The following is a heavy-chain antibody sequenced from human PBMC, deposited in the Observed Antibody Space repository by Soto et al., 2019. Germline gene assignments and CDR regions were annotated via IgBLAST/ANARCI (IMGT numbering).Heavy chain of an antibody. CDR2: ISYDGSNK. CDR3: AKIVVPAAYYYYYGMDV. CDR1: GFTFSSYG. Sequence: GSLRLSCAASGFTFSSYGMHWVRQAPGKGLEWVAVISYDGSNKYYADSVKGRFTISRDNSKNTLYLQMNSLRAEDTAVYYCAKIVVPAAYYYYYGMDVWGQGTTVTVSS. D-gene: IGHD2-2*01. J-gene: IGHJ6*02. V-gene: IGHV3-30*18.